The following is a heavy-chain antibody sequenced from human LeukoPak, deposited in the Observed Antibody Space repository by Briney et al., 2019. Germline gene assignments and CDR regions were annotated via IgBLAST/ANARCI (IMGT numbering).Heavy chain of an antibody. Sequence: ASVKVSCNASGYTFTSYYMHWVRQAPGQGLEWMGIINPSGGSTSYAQKFQGRVTMTRDTSTSTVYMELSSLRSEDTAVYYCARRPPLGDSRYVVDYWGQGTLVTVSS. D-gene: IGHD4-17*01. J-gene: IGHJ4*02. CDR2: INPSGGST. CDR3: ARRPPLGDSRYVVDY. CDR1: GYTFTSYY. V-gene: IGHV1-46*01.